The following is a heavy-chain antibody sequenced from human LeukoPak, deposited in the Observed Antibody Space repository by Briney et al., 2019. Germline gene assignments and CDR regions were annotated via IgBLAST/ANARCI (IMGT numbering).Heavy chain of an antibody. CDR3: ARGMEFGVTSGFDY. J-gene: IGHJ4*02. D-gene: IGHD3-16*01. Sequence: AGSLRLSCAASGFTFSSNSMNWVRQAPGKGLEWVSSISSSSSFIFYADSVEGRFTISRDNAKNSLYLQMNSLRAEDTAVYYCARGMEFGVTSGFDYWGQGTLVSVSS. CDR1: GFTFSSNS. CDR2: ISSSSSFI. V-gene: IGHV3-21*01.